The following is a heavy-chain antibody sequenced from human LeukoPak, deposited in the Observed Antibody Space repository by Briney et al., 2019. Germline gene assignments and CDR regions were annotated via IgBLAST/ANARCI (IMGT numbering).Heavy chain of an antibody. V-gene: IGHV1-18*01. J-gene: IGHJ6*02. Sequence: ASVKVSCKASGYTFTSYDINWVRQATGQGLEWMGWISGYNGNTDYAQKLQGRVTMTTDTSTSTAYMELRSLRSDDTAVYYCARAGVVGAPAWVDVWGQGTTVTVS. CDR1: GYTFTSYD. CDR2: ISGYNGNT. D-gene: IGHD1-26*01. CDR3: ARAGVVGAPAWVDV.